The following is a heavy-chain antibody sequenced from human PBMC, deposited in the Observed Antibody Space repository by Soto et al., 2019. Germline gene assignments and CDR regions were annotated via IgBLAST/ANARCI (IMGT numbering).Heavy chain of an antibody. CDR3: ARLSYDYVWGSYRPPELDY. J-gene: IGHJ4*02. V-gene: IGHV4-34*01. CDR1: GGSFSGYY. CDR2: INHSGST. Sequence: SETLSLTCAVYGGSFSGYYWSWIRQPPGKGLEWIGEINHSGSTNYNPSLKSRVTISVDTSKNQFSLKLSSVTAADTAVYYCARLSYDYVWGSYRPPELDYWGQGTLVTVSS. D-gene: IGHD3-16*02.